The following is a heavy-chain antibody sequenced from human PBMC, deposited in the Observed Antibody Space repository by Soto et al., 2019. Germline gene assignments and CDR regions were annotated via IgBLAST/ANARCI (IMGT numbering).Heavy chain of an antibody. J-gene: IGHJ4*02. D-gene: IGHD4-17*01. CDR3: TRDMDYGDRAFGEY. V-gene: IGHV3-30*04. CDR1: GFSFGSYE. Sequence: VGSLRLSCAGSGFSFGSYEMHWVRQAPGKGLEWVTFTSYDGSINYYADSVKGRFTMSRDNSKNLLYLQMNSLRTEDTAVYYCTRDMDYGDRAFGEYWGQGTLVTGSS. CDR2: TSYDGSIN.